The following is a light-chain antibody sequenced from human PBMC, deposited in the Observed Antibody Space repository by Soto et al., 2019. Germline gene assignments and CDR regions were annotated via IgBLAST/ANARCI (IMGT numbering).Light chain of an antibody. CDR3: QQYGSSPPT. J-gene: IGKJ1*01. V-gene: IGKV3-20*01. CDR2: EAS. Sequence: ELVLTQSPGTLSLSPGERATLSCRASQSVSSSYVAWYQQKPGQAPRLLIYEASIRAIVIPDRFSGSGSGTDFTLTISRLEPEDFAVYNCQQYGSSPPTFGQGSKVEIK. CDR1: QSVSSSY.